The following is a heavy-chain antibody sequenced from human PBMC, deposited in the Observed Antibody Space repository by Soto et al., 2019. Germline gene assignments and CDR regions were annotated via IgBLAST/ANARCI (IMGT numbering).Heavy chain of an antibody. CDR3: ARVSSIAARRSFDS. CDR1: GYTFTSHD. CDR2: LNPHNGKT. J-gene: IGHJ4*02. D-gene: IGHD6-6*01. V-gene: IGHV1-8*01. Sequence: QVQLVQSGTEVKTPGASVKVSCKASGYTFTSHDINWVRQATGQGLEGMGWLNPHNGKTGYAQRFQGRVTMTWNATTGTVYLELSSLRSEDTAMYYCARVSSIAARRSFDSWGQGTLVTVSS.